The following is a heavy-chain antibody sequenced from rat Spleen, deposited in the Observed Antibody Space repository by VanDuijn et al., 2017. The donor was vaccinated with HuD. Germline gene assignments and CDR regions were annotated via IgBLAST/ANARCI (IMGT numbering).Heavy chain of an antibody. CDR3: ARLTIGS. CDR1: GFSLTSYN. V-gene: IGHV2-30*01. CDR2: IWTGVST. D-gene: IGHD1-3*01. J-gene: IGHJ2*01. Sequence: QVQLKESGPGLVQPSQTLSLTCTVSGFSLTSYNVHWVRQPTGKGLEWMGVIWTGVSTDYNSARKFRLSLSRNTSKSQVFLKMNSLETEDTAVYFCARLTIGSWGQGVMVTVSS.